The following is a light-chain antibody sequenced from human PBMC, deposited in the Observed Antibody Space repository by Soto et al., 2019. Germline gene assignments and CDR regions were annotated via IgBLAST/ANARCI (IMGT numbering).Light chain of an antibody. CDR1: QSVRST. J-gene: IGKJ1*01. CDR2: GAF. V-gene: IGKV3-15*01. Sequence: EIVMTQSPVTLSVSPGDRATLSCRASQSVRSTLAWYQQKPGQAPSLLIYGAFTRATGIPARFSGTGSGTEFALTISSLQSEDFALYYCQQYNDWPLTFGQGTKVE. CDR3: QQYNDWPLT.